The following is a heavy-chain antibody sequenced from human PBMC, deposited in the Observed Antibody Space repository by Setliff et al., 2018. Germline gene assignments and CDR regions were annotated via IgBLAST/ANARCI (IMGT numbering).Heavy chain of an antibody. CDR3: SRLVRYCTTTTCQSVPGAEV. Sequence: ASVKVSCKASGYTWINYGISWVRQAPGQGLEWMGWIGAYTGNTNYAQKFQGRVTMTTDTSTSTAYMELRSLRSDDTAVYYCSRLVRYCTTTTCQSVPGAEVWGQGTLVTVSS. CDR2: IGAYTGNT. V-gene: IGHV1-18*01. J-gene: IGHJ4*02. D-gene: IGHD2-8*01. CDR1: GYTWINYG.